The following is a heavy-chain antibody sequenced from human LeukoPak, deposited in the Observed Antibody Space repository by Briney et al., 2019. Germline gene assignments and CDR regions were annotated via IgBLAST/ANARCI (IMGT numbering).Heavy chain of an antibody. V-gene: IGHV1-2*02. J-gene: IGHJ4*02. CDR1: AYTFTGYY. Sequence: ASVKVSCKASAYTFTGYYLHWVRQAPGQGLQWMGWIDPNNGDTEYAQKFQGRVTMTRDRSISTAYMELRSLRSDDTAVYYCARQVDSTMALPDYWGQGTLVTVSS. CDR3: ARQVDSTMALPDY. D-gene: IGHD3-10*01. CDR2: IDPNNGDT.